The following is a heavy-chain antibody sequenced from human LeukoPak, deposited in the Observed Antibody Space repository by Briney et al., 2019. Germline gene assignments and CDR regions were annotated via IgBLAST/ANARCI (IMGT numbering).Heavy chain of an antibody. CDR3: AKGEASDYGAYYLDY. J-gene: IGHJ4*02. D-gene: IGHD4-17*01. Sequence: PGGSLRLSCAASGFTFSSYAMSWVRQAPGKGLEWVSAISGSGGSTYYADSVKGRFTISRDNSKNTLYLQMNSLRAEDTAVYYCAKGEASDYGAYYLDYWGQGTLVTVSS. CDR1: GFTFSSYA. CDR2: ISGSGGST. V-gene: IGHV3-23*01.